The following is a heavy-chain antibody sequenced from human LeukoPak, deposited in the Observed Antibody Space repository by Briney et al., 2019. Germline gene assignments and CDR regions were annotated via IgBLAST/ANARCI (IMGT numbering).Heavy chain of an antibody. Sequence: PGGSLRLSCAASGFTFSSYAMHWVRQAPGKGLEWASAISGSGGSTYYADSVKGRFTISRDNSKNTLYLQMNSLRAEDTAVYYCAKDRVKSVDTATFYYFDYWGQGTLVTVSS. D-gene: IGHD5-18*01. CDR3: AKDRVKSVDTATFYYFDY. J-gene: IGHJ4*02. V-gene: IGHV3-23*01. CDR2: ISGSGGST. CDR1: GFTFSSYA.